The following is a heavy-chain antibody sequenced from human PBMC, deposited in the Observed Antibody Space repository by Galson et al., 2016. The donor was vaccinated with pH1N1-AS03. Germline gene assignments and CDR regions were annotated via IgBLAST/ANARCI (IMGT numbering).Heavy chain of an antibody. Sequence: SLRLSCAASGFTFSNAWMSWVRQAPGKGLEWVGLIKNRENGRTTDYATPVKGRFTISRDDSKNTLYLQMNSLKTEDTAVYYCTTDDYGDYRGTGAGTNDAFDMWGQGTRVTVSS. CDR1: GFTFSNAW. J-gene: IGHJ3*02. V-gene: IGHV3-15*01. CDR2: IKNRENGRTT. CDR3: TTDDYGDYRGTGAGTNDAFDM. D-gene: IGHD4-17*01.